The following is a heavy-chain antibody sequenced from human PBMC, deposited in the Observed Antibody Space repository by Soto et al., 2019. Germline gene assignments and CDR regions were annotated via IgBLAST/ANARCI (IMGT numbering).Heavy chain of an antibody. CDR2: VRSSGST. V-gene: IGHV4-30-4*01. D-gene: IGHD4-17*01. J-gene: IGHJ5*02. CDR3: VRHYGDAGGRPDWFAP. CDR1: GAPINFGDYY. Sequence: SETLSLTCSVAGAPINFGDYYWSSIRQPPXKGLEWIGYVRSSGSTYYKSSLKSRVTISVDMSKNQFSLNLTSVTAADTAVYFCVRHYGDAGGRPDWFAPWGQGNTVTVSS.